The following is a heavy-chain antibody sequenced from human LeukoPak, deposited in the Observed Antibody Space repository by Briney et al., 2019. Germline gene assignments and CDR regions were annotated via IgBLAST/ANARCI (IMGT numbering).Heavy chain of an antibody. J-gene: IGHJ4*02. CDR3: ARGPYCGDDCYFDS. CDR2: IYSSGST. V-gene: IGHV4-4*07. D-gene: IGHD2-21*01. Sequence: SETLSLTCTVSGGSISDYFWSWIRQPAGEGLEWIGRIYSSGSTLYNPSLKSRVTMSVDTSKNHFSLRLTSVTAADTAVYYCARGPYCGDDCYFDSWGRETLFTVSS. CDR1: GGSISDYF.